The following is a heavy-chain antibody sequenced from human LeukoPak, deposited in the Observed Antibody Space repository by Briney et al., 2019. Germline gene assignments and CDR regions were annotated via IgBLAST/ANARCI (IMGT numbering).Heavy chain of an antibody. CDR2: TSAYNGNT. CDR3: ARDASDSSSWS. D-gene: IGHD6-13*01. Sequence: RASVKVSCKASGYTFTSYGISWVRQAPGQGLEWMGWTSAYNGNTNYAQKLQGRVTMTRDTSTSTVYMELSSLRSEDTAVYYCARDASDSSSWSWGQGTLVTVSS. CDR1: GYTFTSYG. V-gene: IGHV1-18*01. J-gene: IGHJ4*02.